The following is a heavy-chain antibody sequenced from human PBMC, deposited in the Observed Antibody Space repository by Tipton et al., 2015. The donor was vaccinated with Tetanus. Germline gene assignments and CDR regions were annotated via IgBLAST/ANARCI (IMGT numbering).Heavy chain of an antibody. CDR3: ARANNDYPKKGPFDY. CDR1: GGSFSGYL. J-gene: IGHJ4*02. Sequence: GLVKPSKTLSLTCSVSGGSFSGYLWSWVRQPSGKGLEWIGEINHSGTTNYNPSLKSRVTISVDTSKNQFSLKLRSVTAADTAVYYCARANNDYPKKGPFDYWGQGARVIVSS. D-gene: IGHD5-12*01. CDR2: INHSGTT. V-gene: IGHV4-34*01.